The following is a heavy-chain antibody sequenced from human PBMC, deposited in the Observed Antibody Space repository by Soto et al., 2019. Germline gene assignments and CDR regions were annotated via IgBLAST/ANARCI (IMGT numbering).Heavy chain of an antibody. CDR1: GFTFGSYA. Sequence: GGSLRLSRAASGFTFGSYAVSWVRQAPGKGLEWVSAISGSGGSTYYADSVKGRFTISRDNSKNTLYLQMNSLRAEDTAVYYWAKDSLYFQHWGQGTLVTVS. V-gene: IGHV3-23*01. CDR2: ISGSGGST. CDR3: AKDSLYFQH. J-gene: IGHJ1*01.